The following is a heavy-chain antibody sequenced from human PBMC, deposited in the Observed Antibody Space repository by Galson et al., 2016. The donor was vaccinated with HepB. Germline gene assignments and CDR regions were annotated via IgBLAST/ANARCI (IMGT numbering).Heavy chain of an antibody. CDR1: GFTFDDYG. D-gene: IGHD1-26*01. V-gene: IGHV3-20*01. J-gene: IGHJ4*02. CDR3: ARGDSGTGLDY. CDR2: INWNGASR. Sequence: SLRLSCAGSGFTFDDYGMNWVRQAPGKGLEWVSGINWNGASRDYADSVKGRFTILRDNAKNSLYLQMNSLRVEDTASYHCARGDSGTGLDYWGQGTLVTVSS.